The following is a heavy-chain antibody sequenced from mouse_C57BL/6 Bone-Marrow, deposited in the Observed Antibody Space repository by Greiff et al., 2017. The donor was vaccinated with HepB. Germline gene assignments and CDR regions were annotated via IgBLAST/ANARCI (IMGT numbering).Heavy chain of an antibody. J-gene: IGHJ1*03. CDR3: ARLMGYWYFDV. CDR1: GYTFTSYR. CDR2: IRPNSGST. D-gene: IGHD1-1*02. Sequence: QVQLQQPGAELVKPGASLKLSCKASGYTFTSYRMHWVKQSPGQGLEWIGMIRPNSGSTNYNEKFKSKATLTVDKSSSTAYMQLSSLTSEDSAVYDCARLMGYWYFDVWGTGTAVTVSS. V-gene: IGHV1-64*01.